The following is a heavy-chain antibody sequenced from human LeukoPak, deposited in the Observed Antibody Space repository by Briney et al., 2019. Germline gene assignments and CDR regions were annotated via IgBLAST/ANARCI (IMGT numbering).Heavy chain of an antibody. CDR2: ISESGST. D-gene: IGHD5-24*01. V-gene: IGHV4-59*08. CDR1: GGSITSYY. Sequence: PSETLSLTCTVSGGSITSYYWSWIRQPPGKGLEWIGYISESGSTNSNPSLKSRVTISVDTSKNQFSLKLSSVTAADTAVYYCARVQMATLHFDYWGQGTPVTVSS. J-gene: IGHJ4*02. CDR3: ARVQMATLHFDY.